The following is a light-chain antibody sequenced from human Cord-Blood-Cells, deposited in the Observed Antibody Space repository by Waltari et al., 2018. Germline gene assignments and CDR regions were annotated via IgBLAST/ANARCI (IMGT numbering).Light chain of an antibody. CDR2: WAS. CDR3: QQYCSTPRT. CDR1: QSVLYSSNNKNY. Sequence: DIVMTQSPDSLAVSLGERATINCKSSQSVLYSSNNKNYLAWYQQKPRQPPKLLIYWASTRESGVPDRFSGRGSGTDFTLTISSLQAEDVAVYYCQQYCSTPRTFGQGTKVEIK. V-gene: IGKV4-1*01. J-gene: IGKJ1*01.